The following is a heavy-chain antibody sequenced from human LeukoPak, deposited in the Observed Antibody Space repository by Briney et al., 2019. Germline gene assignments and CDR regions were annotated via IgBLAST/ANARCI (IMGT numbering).Heavy chain of an antibody. CDR3: AREQQLGLDY. J-gene: IGHJ4*02. CDR1: GFTFSNAW. V-gene: IGHV3-30-3*01. CDR2: ISYDGSNK. D-gene: IGHD6-13*01. Sequence: PGGSLRLSCADSGFTFSNAWMNWVRQAPGKGLEWVAVISYDGSNKYYADSVKGRFTISRDNSKNTLYLQMNSLRAEDTAVYYCAREQQLGLDYWGQGTLVTVSS.